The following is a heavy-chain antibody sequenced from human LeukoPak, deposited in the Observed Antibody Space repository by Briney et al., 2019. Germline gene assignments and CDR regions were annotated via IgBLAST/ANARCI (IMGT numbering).Heavy chain of an antibody. CDR3: ARSLLSPVDNY. J-gene: IGHJ4*02. V-gene: IGHV3-7*01. D-gene: IGHD3-9*01. CDR2: MNLDGSET. Sequence: GGSLRLSCAASGFTFRDHWMNWVRQAPGKGLEWVANMNLDGSETYYIKPVKGRFTISRDNAKNTLYLQLDSLRAEDTAVYYCARSLLSPVDNYWGQGTLVTVSS. CDR1: GFTFRDHW.